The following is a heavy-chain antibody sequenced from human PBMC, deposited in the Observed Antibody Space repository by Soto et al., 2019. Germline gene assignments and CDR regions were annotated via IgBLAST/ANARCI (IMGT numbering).Heavy chain of an antibody. CDR1: GGSISSYY. CDR2: IYYSGST. V-gene: IGHV4-59*01. CDR3: ARAGYYDFWSDPRNWLDP. D-gene: IGHD3-3*01. J-gene: IGHJ5*02. Sequence: PSETLSLTCTVSGGSISSYYWSWIRQPPGKGLEWIGYIYYSGSTNYNPSLKSRVTISVDTSKNQFSLKLSSVTAADTAVHYCARAGYYDFWSDPRNWLDPWGQGNRVTVSS.